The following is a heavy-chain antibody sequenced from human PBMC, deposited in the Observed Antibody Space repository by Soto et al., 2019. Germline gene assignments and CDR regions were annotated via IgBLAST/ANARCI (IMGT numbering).Heavy chain of an antibody. J-gene: IGHJ6*02. CDR3: ARGLLWFGETAMGGYGMDV. V-gene: IGHV5-51*01. CDR1: GYSFTSYW. CDR2: IYPGDSDT. Sequence: EVQLVQSGAEVKKPGESLKISCKGSGYSFTSYWIGWVRQMPGKGLEWMGIIYPGDSDTRYSPSFQGQVTISADKSISTAYLQWSSLQASDTAMYYCARGLLWFGETAMGGYGMDVWGQGTTVTVSS. D-gene: IGHD3-10*01.